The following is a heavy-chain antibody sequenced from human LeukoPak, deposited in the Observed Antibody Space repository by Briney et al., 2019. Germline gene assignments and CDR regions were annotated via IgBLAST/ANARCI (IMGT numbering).Heavy chain of an antibody. J-gene: IGHJ4*02. CDR1: GFTFSSYS. D-gene: IGHD1-26*01. CDR2: ISSSSSTI. Sequence: PGGSLRLSCTASGFTFSSYSMNWVRQAPGKGLEWVSYISSSSSTIYYADSVKGRFTISRDNSKNTLYLQMNSLRAEDTAVYYCAKDLGGSYYYFDYWGQGTLVTVSS. CDR3: AKDLGGSYYYFDY. V-gene: IGHV3-48*01.